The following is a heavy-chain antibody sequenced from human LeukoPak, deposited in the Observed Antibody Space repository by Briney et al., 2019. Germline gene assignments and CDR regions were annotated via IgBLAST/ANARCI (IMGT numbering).Heavy chain of an antibody. D-gene: IGHD3-22*01. V-gene: IGHV3-30*18. CDR2: ISYDGSNK. CDR3: AKDKDSSGYYFDFFDY. CDR1: GFTFSSYD. J-gene: IGHJ4*02. Sequence: GGSLTLSCAASGFTFSSYDMLWLRQAPGKGLEGVADISYDGSNKYYADSEKGRFTISRDNSKNTLYLQMNSLRAEDTAVYYCAKDKDSSGYYFDFFDYWGQGTLVTVSS.